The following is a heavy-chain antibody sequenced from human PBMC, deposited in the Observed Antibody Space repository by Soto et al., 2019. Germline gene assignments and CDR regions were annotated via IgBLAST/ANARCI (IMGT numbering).Heavy chain of an antibody. D-gene: IGHD3-22*01. V-gene: IGHV4-59*01. CDR3: AGQYYYDSSGTTTGGSWFDP. J-gene: IGHJ5*02. CDR2: IYYSGST. Sequence: SETLSLTCTVSGGSISSYYWSWIRQPPGKGLEWIGYIYYSGSTNYNPSLKSRVTISVDTSKNQFSLKLSSVTAADTAVYYCAGQYYYDSSGTTTGGSWFDPWGQGTLVTVSS. CDR1: GGSISSYY.